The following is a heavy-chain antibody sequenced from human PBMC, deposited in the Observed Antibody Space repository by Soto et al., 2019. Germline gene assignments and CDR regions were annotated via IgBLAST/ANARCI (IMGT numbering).Heavy chain of an antibody. V-gene: IGHV3-30*18. CDR1: GFTFSSYG. D-gene: IGHD5-12*01. CDR2: ISYDGSNK. Sequence: GGSLRLSCAASGFTFSSYGMHWVRQAPGKGLEWVAVISYDGSNKYYADSVKGRFTISRDNSKNTLYLQMNSLRAEDTAVYYCAKPHREIWLQLSYFDYWGQGTLVTVSS. J-gene: IGHJ4*02. CDR3: AKPHREIWLQLSYFDY.